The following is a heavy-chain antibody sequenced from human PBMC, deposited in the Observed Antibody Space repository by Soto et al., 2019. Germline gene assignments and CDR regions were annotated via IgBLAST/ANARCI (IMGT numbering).Heavy chain of an antibody. Sequence: QVQLQQWGAGLLKPSETLSLTCAVYGGSFSGYYWSWIRQPPGKGLEWIGEINHSGSTNYTPSLKSRVTISVDTSKNQFSLKLSSVTAADTAVYYCARGRRDFWSGYSYYYFDYWGQGTLVTVSS. D-gene: IGHD3-3*01. J-gene: IGHJ4*02. CDR1: GGSFSGYY. V-gene: IGHV4-34*01. CDR3: ARGRRDFWSGYSYYYFDY. CDR2: INHSGST.